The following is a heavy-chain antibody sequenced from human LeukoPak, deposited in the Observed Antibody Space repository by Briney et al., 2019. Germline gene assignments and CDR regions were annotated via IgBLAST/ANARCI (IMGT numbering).Heavy chain of an antibody. Sequence: ASVKVSCKASGYTFTSYYMHWVRQAPGQGLEWMGWINPNSGGTNYAQKFQGWVTMTRDTSISTAYMELSSLRSEDTAVYYCARVGRVVDNDYVWGSYHLRDDFDYWGQGTLVTVSS. J-gene: IGHJ4*02. D-gene: IGHD3-16*02. CDR2: INPNSGGT. CDR3: ARVGRVVDNDYVWGSYHLRDDFDY. CDR1: GYTFTSYY. V-gene: IGHV1-2*04.